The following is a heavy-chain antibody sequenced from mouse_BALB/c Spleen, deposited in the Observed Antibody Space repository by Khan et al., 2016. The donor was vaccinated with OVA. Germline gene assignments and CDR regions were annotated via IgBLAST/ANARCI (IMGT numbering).Heavy chain of an antibody. CDR1: GYSITSGYG. D-gene: IGHD1-2*01. Sequence: EVQLQESGPGLVKPSQSLSLTCTVTGYSITSGYGWNWIRQVPGNKLEWMGYISYSGSTNYNPSPKSQISITQDTSKNQFVLQLNSVTTEDTATYYCARTARIKYWGQGTTLTVSS. V-gene: IGHV3-2*02. J-gene: IGHJ2*01. CDR3: ARTARIKY. CDR2: ISYSGST.